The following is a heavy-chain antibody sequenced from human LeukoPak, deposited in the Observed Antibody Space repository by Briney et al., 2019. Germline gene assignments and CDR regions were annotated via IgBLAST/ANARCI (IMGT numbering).Heavy chain of an antibody. V-gene: IGHV4-39*02. CDR1: GGSISSSSYY. CDR2: IYYSGST. D-gene: IGHD4-17*01. CDR3: ARDVRDYGDYFSDY. J-gene: IGHJ4*02. Sequence: SETLSLTCTASGGSISSSSYYWGWIRQPPGKGLEWIGSIYYSGSTYYNPSLKSRVTISVDTSKNQFSLKLSSVTAADTAVYYCARDVRDYGDYFSDYWGQGTLVTVSS.